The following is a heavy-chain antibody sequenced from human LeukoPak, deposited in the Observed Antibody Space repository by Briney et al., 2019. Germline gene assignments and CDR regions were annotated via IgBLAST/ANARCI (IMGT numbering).Heavy chain of an antibody. CDR1: GGSISSYY. D-gene: IGHD6-19*01. V-gene: IGHV4-59*01. J-gene: IGHJ4*02. CDR2: IYYSGST. CDR3: AGNSGWYPYYFDQ. Sequence: SETLSLTCTVSGGSISSYYWNWIRQPPGKGLEWIGYIYYSGSTNYNPSLTSRVTISVDTSKNQFSLKLSSVTAADTAVYYCAGNSGWYPYYFDQWGQGTLVTVSS.